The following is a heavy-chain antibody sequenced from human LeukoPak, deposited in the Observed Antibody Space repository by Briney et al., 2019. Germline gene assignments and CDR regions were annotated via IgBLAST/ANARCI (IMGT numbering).Heavy chain of an antibody. V-gene: IGHV3-30-3*01. CDR2: ISYDGSNK. J-gene: IGHJ4*02. Sequence: GESLRLSCAASGFTFSSYAMHWVRQAPGKGLEWVAVISYDGSNKYYADSVKGRFTISRDNSKNTLYLQMNSLRAEDTAVYHCASSTMVRGVAPDYWGQGTLVTVSS. CDR3: ASSTMVRGVAPDY. CDR1: GFTFSSYA. D-gene: IGHD3-10*01.